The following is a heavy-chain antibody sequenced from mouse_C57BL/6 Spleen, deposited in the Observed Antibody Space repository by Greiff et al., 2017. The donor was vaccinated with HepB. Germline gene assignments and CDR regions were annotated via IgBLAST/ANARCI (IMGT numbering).Heavy chain of an antibody. V-gene: IGHV3-3*01. D-gene: IGHD1-1*01. Sequence: EVQLQESGPSLVRPSQTLSLTCTVTGFSINSDCYWIWIRQFPGNKLEYIGYTFYSGITYYNPSLESRTYITRDTSKNQFSLKLSSVTTEDTATYYCARANYGSSYGDDYYAMDYWGQGTSVTVSS. CDR2: TFYSGIT. CDR1: GFSINSDCY. J-gene: IGHJ4*01. CDR3: ARANYGSSYGDDYYAMDY.